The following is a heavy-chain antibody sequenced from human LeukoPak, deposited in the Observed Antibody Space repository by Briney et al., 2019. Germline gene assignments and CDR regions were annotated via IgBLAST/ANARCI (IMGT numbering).Heavy chain of an antibody. Sequence: PGGSLRLSCTASGFTFSSYEMNGVRQAPGKGLEWVSYISSSGLTIDYADSVKGRFTISRDNAKNSLYLQMNSLRAEDTAVYYCARDPSLDYWGQGTLVTVSS. V-gene: IGHV3-48*03. J-gene: IGHJ4*02. CDR1: GFTFSSYE. CDR2: ISSSGLTI. CDR3: ARDPSLDY.